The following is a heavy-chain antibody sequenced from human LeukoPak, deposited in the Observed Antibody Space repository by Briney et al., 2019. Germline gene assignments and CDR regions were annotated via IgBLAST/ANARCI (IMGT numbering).Heavy chain of an antibody. CDR2: ISKPGSTK. CDR1: GFTFSDYY. Sequence: NLGGSLILSCPGSGFTFSDYYINWVRQPPGQGLEWVSQISKPGSTKYYSDSVQGRFTISRDNVKNSVSLQMKSLSAEDAAVYYCAREDYGGTNFDYWGQGALVAVSS. D-gene: IGHD4-23*01. J-gene: IGHJ4*02. CDR3: AREDYGGTNFDY. V-gene: IGHV3-11*01.